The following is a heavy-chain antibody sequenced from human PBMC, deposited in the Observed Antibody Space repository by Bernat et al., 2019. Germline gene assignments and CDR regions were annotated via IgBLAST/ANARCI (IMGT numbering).Heavy chain of an antibody. CDR3: ARDSVYYCDGIGAHFDY. D-gene: IGHD3-22*01. CDR2: IRSSSSNK. J-gene: IGHJ4*02. CDR1: GFTFSSFS. Sequence: EVQLVASWGGLVQPFFSLRLSFAASGFTFSSFSMNWVRQAPGKGLEWVSFIRSSSSNKYYADSVKGRFTISRDNAKNSLYLQMNSLRAEDTAVYYCARDSVYYCDGIGAHFDYWGQGTLVTVSS. V-gene: IGHV3-48*01.